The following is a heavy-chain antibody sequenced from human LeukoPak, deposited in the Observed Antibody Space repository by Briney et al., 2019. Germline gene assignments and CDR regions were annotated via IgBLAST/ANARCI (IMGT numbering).Heavy chain of an antibody. CDR3: ARGGSGYPFDY. J-gene: IGHJ4*02. V-gene: IGHV4-39*07. D-gene: IGHD3-3*01. CDR1: GGSISSSFYY. Sequence: SETLSLTCTVSGGSISSSFYYWGWIRQPPGKGLEWIGSIYHSGSTYYNPSLKSRVTISVDTSKNQFSLKLSSVTAADTAVYYCARGGSGYPFDYWGQGILVTVSS. CDR2: IYHSGST.